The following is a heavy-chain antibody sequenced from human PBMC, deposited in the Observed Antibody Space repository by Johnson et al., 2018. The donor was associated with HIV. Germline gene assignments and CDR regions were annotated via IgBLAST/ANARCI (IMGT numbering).Heavy chain of an antibody. Sequence: VQLLESGGGLVQPGRSLRLSCAASGFTFDDYAMHWVRQAPGKGLEWVAVISYDGSNKYYADSVKGRFTISRDNSKNTLYLQMNSLRAEDTAVYYCAKDYYDSSGDAFDIWGQGTMVTVSS. CDR2: ISYDGSNK. J-gene: IGHJ3*02. V-gene: IGHV3-30-3*01. CDR3: AKDYYDSSGDAFDI. D-gene: IGHD3-22*01. CDR1: GFTFDDYA.